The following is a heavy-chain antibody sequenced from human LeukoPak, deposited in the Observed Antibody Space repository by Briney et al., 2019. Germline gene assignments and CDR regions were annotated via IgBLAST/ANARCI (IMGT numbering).Heavy chain of an antibody. J-gene: IGHJ6*03. CDR2: IYTSGST. Sequence: SETLSLTCTVSGGSISTYYWTWIRQPAGKGLEWIGRIYTSGSTNYNPSLKSRATMSVGTSKNQFSLKLTSVTAADTAVYYCARVPYSGYHWTHDMDVWGKGTTVTVSS. V-gene: IGHV4-4*07. CDR1: GGSISTYY. CDR3: ARVPYSGYHWTHDMDV. D-gene: IGHD5-12*01.